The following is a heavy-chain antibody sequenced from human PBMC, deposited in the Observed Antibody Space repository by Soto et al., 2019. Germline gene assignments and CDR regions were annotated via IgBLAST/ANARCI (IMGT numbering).Heavy chain of an antibody. CDR1: GFTFSSYA. V-gene: IGHV3-30-3*01. D-gene: IGHD4-17*01. Sequence: GGSLRLSCAASGFTFSSYAMHWVRQAPGKGLEWVAVISYDGSNKYYADSVKGRFTISRDNSKNTLYLQMNSLRAEDTAVYYCAKDHAVTPRYYFDYWGQGTLVTVSS. CDR2: ISYDGSNK. J-gene: IGHJ4*02. CDR3: AKDHAVTPRYYFDY.